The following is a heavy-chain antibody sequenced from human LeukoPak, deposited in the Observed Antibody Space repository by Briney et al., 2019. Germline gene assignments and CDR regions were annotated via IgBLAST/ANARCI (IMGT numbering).Heavy chain of an antibody. V-gene: IGHV3-7*03. J-gene: IGHJ4*02. CDR1: GFIFSGSW. CDR3: TTDTWYSAGH. CDR2: IKKDGSEK. Sequence: GGSLRLSCTASGFIFSGSWMAWIRQAPGKGLEWVAIIKKDGSEKYYVDSMKGRFTISRDNAKYSLFLQMNSLRAEDTAIYYCTTDTWYSAGHWGQGTLVTVSS. D-gene: IGHD2-15*01.